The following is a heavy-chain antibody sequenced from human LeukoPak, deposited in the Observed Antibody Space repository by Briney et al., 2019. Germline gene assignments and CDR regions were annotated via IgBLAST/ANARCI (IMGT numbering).Heavy chain of an antibody. D-gene: IGHD3-22*01. V-gene: IGHV4-30-2*05. CDR3: ARVTGDRSGYYYFDY. CDR2: IYHSGST. Sequence: ASETLSLTCTVSGGSISSGGYYWSWIRQPPGKGLEWIGYIYHSGSTYYNPSLKSRVTMSVDASKNQFSLKLSSVTAADTAVYYCARVTGDRSGYYYFDYWGQGTLVTVSS. CDR1: GGSISSGGYY. J-gene: IGHJ4*02.